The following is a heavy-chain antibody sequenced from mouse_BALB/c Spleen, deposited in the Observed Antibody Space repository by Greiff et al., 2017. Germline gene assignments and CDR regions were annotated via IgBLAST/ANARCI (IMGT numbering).Heavy chain of an antibody. J-gene: IGHJ1*01. Sequence: VQLQQSGPELVKPGASVKIPCKASGYTFTEYNMDWVKQSHGKSLEWIGDINPNNGGTIYNQKFKGKATLTVDKSSSTAYMGLRSLTSEDTAVYYCARIYDGYYWYFDVWGAGTTVTVSS. CDR2: INPNNGGT. CDR1: GYTFTEYN. V-gene: IGHV1-18*01. CDR3: ARIYDGYYWYFDV. D-gene: IGHD2-3*01.